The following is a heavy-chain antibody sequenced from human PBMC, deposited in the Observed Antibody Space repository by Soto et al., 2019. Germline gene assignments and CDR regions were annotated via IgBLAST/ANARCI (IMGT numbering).Heavy chain of an antibody. CDR3: ASLIATSEPHWFDP. V-gene: IGHV4-59*01. CDR1: GGSISSYY. D-gene: IGHD3-22*01. Sequence: QVQLQESGPGLVKPSETLSLTCTVSGGSISSYYWSWIRQPPGKGLEWIGYIYYSGSTNYNPSLKSRVTISVDTSKNQFSLKPSSVTAADTAVYYCASLIATSEPHWFDPWGQGTLVTVSS. J-gene: IGHJ5*02. CDR2: IYYSGST.